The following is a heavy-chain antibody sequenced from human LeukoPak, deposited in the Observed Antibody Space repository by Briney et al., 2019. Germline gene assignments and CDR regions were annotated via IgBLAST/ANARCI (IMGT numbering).Heavy chain of an antibody. CDR2: IYSTGST. J-gene: IGHJ5*02. V-gene: IGHV4-4*07. Sequence: SETLSLTCTVSGGSISSYYWSWIRQPAGKGLEWIGRIYSTGSTNYSPSLKSRVTMSVDTSKNQFSLKLSSVTAADTAVYHCARVVVRSLAGFDPWGQGTLVTVSS. D-gene: IGHD3-10*01. CDR1: GGSISSYY. CDR3: ARVVVRSLAGFDP.